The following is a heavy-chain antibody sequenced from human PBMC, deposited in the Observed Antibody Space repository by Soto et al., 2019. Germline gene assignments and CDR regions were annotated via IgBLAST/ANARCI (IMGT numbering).Heavy chain of an antibody. D-gene: IGHD6-19*01. J-gene: IGHJ4*02. CDR3: AKGGRQWLVTSDFNY. Sequence: VQLVESGGGVVQPGRSLRLSCAASGFTFSDYAMHWVRQAPGKGLEWVAVVSHDGRNTHYADSVKGRFTISRDSSKNTAPREMTSLTAEDTGAYYCAKGGRQWLVTSDFNYWGQGALVTVSS. CDR1: GFTFSDYA. CDR2: VSHDGRNT. V-gene: IGHV3-30*18.